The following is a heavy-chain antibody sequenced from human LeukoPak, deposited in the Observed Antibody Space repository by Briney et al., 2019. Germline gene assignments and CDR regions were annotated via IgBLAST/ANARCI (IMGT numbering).Heavy chain of an antibody. J-gene: IGHJ4*02. Sequence: GASVKVSCEASGYTFTSYDINWVRQATGQGLEWMGWMNPNSGNTGYAQKFQGRVTITRNTSISTAYMELSSLRSEDTAVYYCARGFLVEPFDYWGQGTLVTVSS. D-gene: IGHD2-15*01. CDR2: MNPNSGNT. CDR3: ARGFLVEPFDY. V-gene: IGHV1-8*03. CDR1: GYTFTSYD.